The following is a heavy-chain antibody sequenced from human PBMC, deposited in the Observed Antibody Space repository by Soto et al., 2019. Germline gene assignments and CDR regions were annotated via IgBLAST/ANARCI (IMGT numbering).Heavy chain of an antibody. V-gene: IGHV4-59*01. CDR3: ARESGIAAAGLDY. J-gene: IGHJ4*02. CDR1: GGSISSYY. CDR2: IYYSGST. Sequence: ETLSLTCTVSGGSISSYYWSWIRQPPGKGLEWIGYIYYSGSTNYNPSLKSRVTISVDTSKNQFSLKLSSVTAADTAVYYCARESGIAAAGLDYWGQGTLVTVPQ. D-gene: IGHD6-13*01.